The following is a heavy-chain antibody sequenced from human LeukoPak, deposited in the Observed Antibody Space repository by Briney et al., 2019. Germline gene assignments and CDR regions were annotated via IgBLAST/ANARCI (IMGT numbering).Heavy chain of an antibody. D-gene: IGHD3-10*01. CDR2: IYYTGSV. Sequence: PSETLSLTCTVSGASISTGGFYWTWVRQPPGEGLEWIGYIYYTGSVDYNASLKSRLTISLDTSKNRFSLKLNSVTAADTAVYYCARDHSYYFGSQTSTLDVWGQGTAVTVSS. CDR3: ARDHSYYFGSQTSTLDV. CDR1: GASISTGGFY. V-gene: IGHV4-31*03. J-gene: IGHJ6*02.